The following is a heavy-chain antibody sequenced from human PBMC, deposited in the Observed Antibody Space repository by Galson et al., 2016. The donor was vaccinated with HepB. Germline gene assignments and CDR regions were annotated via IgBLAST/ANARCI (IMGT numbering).Heavy chain of an antibody. Sequence: SLRLSCAASGFAFNTYWMSWVRHAPGKGLEWVANIKQDASEKYYVDSVKGRFTISRENAKNSLYLQMNSLTADDPAVYYCARDYRHCGEDPMGAQGTLVTVSS. J-gene: IGHJ4*02. V-gene: IGHV3-7*01. CDR2: IKQDASEK. CDR1: GFAFNTYW. CDR3: ARDYRHCGEDPM. D-gene: IGHD2-21*01.